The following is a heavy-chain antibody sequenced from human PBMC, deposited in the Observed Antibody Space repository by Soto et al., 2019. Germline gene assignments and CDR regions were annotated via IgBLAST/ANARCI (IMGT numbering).Heavy chain of an antibody. Sequence: SVKVSCKASGFTFTSSAMQWVRQARGQRLEWIGWIVVGSGNTNYAQKFQERVTITRDMSTSTAYMELSSLRSEDTAVYYCAADPGLRYFDWLPENYYYYYMDVWGKGTTVTVS. J-gene: IGHJ6*03. V-gene: IGHV1-58*02. CDR3: AADPGLRYFDWLPENYYYYYMDV. CDR2: IVVGSGNT. CDR1: GFTFTSSA. D-gene: IGHD3-9*01.